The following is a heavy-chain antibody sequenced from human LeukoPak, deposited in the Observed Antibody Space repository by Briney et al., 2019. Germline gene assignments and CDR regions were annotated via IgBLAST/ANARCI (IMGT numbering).Heavy chain of an antibody. CDR3: ARDRGPPYYYYYYGMDV. J-gene: IGHJ6*02. V-gene: IGHV4-59*01. CDR1: GGSISSYY. Sequence: SETLSLTCTVSGGSISSYYWSWIRQPPGKGLEWIGYIYYSGSTNCNPSLKSRVTISVDTSKNQFSLKLSSVTAADTAVYYCARDRGPPYYYYYYGMDVWGQGTTVTVSS. D-gene: IGHD3-10*01. CDR2: IYYSGST.